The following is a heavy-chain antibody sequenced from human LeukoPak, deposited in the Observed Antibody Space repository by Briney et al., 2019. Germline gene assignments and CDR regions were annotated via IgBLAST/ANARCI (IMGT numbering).Heavy chain of an antibody. J-gene: IGHJ4*02. CDR1: GFTFSSYA. V-gene: IGHV3-23*01. CDR3: AKVQGQVIGYYFDY. Sequence: GGSLRLSCAASGFTFSSYALSWVRQAPGKGLEWVSVIDGSGGTTYYADSVKGRFTISRDNSKNTLYLQMNSLRAEDTAVYYCAKVQGQVIGYYFDYWGRGTLVTVSS. CDR2: IDGSGGTT. D-gene: IGHD3/OR15-3a*01.